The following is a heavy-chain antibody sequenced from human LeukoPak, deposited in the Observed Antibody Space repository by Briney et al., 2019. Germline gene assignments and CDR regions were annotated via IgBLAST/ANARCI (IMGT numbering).Heavy chain of an antibody. Sequence: GSLRLSCAAAGFTPSRYAMSCVRHAPGGGLEWVSAIIGSGGSTYYADSVKGRFTISRDNSKNTLHLQMNSLRAEDTAVYYCAKVPTYSRSSFGDYWGQGTLVAVSS. CDR3: AKVPTYSRSSFGDY. CDR1: GFTPSRYA. CDR2: IIGSGGST. D-gene: IGHD6-6*01. J-gene: IGHJ4*02. V-gene: IGHV3-23*01.